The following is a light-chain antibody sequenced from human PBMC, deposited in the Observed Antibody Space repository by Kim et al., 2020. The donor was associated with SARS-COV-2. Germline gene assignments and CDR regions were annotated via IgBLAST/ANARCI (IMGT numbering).Light chain of an antibody. J-gene: IGKJ1*01. Sequence: DIQMTQSPSTLSASVGDRVTITCRASQSISSWLAWYQQKPGKAPKVLIYKASSLESGVPSRFSGSGSGTEFTLTISGLQPDDFATYYCQQYNSYPWTFGQGTKVDIK. CDR2: KAS. CDR3: QQYNSYPWT. V-gene: IGKV1-5*03. CDR1: QSISSW.